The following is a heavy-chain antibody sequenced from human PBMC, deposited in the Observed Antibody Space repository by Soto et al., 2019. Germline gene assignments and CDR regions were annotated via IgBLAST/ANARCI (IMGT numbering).Heavy chain of an antibody. V-gene: IGHV1-46*01. J-gene: IGHJ4*02. CDR3: ARGSSLALDY. Sequence: QVQMVQSGAEVKKPGASVKVSCEASGYTFTDYYMHWVRQAPGQGLEWMGRINPSGGATTYVQKSQGRVTMTTDTSTSTVYMDLSSLTPEDTAFYYCARGSSLALDYWGQGTLVTVSS. CDR1: GYTFTDYY. CDR2: INPSGGAT.